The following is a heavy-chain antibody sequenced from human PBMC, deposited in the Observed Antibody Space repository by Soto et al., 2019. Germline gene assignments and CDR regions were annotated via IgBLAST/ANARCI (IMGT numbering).Heavy chain of an antibody. CDR1: GFTFSGYG. J-gene: IGHJ4*02. D-gene: IGHD5-18*01. CDR3: ATSGYSYPRSGDYFDY. V-gene: IGHV3-33*01. CDR2: IWNDGSNK. Sequence: GGSLRLSCAASGFTFSGYGMHWVRQAPGKGLEWVAVIWNDGSNKYYADSVKGRFTISRDNSKNTLYLQMNSLRAEDTAVYYCATSGYSYPRSGDYFDYWGQGTLVTVSS.